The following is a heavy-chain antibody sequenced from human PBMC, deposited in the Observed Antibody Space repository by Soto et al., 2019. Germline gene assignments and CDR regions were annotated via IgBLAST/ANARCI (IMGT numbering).Heavy chain of an antibody. V-gene: IGHV3-48*02. CDR1: GFTFRPYD. J-gene: IGHJ6*02. D-gene: IGHD3-10*01. CDR3: ARDPGGMDV. CDR2: ISSGSTVI. Sequence: PGGSLRLSCATSGFTFRPYDMNWVRQAPGKGLEWLSHISSGSTVIYYADSVKGRFTISRDDAKNSLYLLMSSLRDEDTGVYYCARDPGGMDVWGQGTTVTVLL.